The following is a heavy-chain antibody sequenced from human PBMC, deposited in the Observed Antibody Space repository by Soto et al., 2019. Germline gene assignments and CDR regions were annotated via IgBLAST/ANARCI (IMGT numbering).Heavy chain of an antibody. CDR1: GFTFISYW. D-gene: IGHD3-22*01. J-gene: IGHJ4*02. CDR3: AREFYYYDRSGNLGY. CDR2: TNSDESSI. Sequence: DVQLEESGGGLVQPGGSLRLSCAASGFTFISYWMHWVRQVPGKGLVWVARTNSDESSIAYADSVKGRFTISRGNAKNMVYLEMNSLRAEDTAVYYCAREFYYYDRSGNLGYWGQGALVTVSS. V-gene: IGHV3-74*01.